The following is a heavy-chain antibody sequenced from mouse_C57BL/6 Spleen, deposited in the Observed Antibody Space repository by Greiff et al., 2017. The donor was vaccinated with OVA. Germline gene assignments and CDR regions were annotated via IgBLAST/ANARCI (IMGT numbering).Heavy chain of an antibody. V-gene: IGHV1-26*01. CDR2: INPNNGGT. J-gene: IGHJ1*03. CDR3: ARGGDSYWYFDV. Sequence: EVKLQQSGPELVKPGASVKISCKASGYTFTDYYMNWVKQSHGKSLEWIGDINPNNGGTSYNQKFKGKATLTVDKSSSTAYMELRSLTSEDSAVYYCARGGDSYWYFDVWGTGTTVTVSS. CDR1: GYTFTDYY.